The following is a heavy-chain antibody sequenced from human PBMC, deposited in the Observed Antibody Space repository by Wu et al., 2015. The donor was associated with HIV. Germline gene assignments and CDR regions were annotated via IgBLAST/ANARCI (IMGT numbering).Heavy chain of an antibody. CDR3: ATRYPGSGSYGYYFYGMDV. CDR2: IVVGNGDT. J-gene: IGHJ6*01. D-gene: IGHD3-10*01. V-gene: IGHV1-58*02. CDR1: GLRLVSSV. Sequence: QLQLEQSGPEVKKPETSLKVSCKASGLRLVSSVIHWVRQAPGKHPEWMGWIVVGNGDTLYAQKFTDRLTLTRDMSMKTVYMELKNLRFDDTANYYCATRYPGSGSYGYYFYGMDVWGQGTAVTVSS.